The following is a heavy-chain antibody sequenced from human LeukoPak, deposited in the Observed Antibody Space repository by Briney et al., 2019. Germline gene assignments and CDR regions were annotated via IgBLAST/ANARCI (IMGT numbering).Heavy chain of an antibody. Sequence: SVKVSCKASGGTFSSYAISWVRQAPGQGLEWMGRIIPILGIANYAQKFQGRVTITADKSTSTAYMELSSLRSEDTAVYYCARGYSSTMRTNGNDYWGQGTLVTVSS. J-gene: IGHJ4*02. V-gene: IGHV1-69*04. D-gene: IGHD2-21*01. CDR1: GGTFSSYA. CDR2: IIPILGIA. CDR3: ARGYSSTMRTNGNDY.